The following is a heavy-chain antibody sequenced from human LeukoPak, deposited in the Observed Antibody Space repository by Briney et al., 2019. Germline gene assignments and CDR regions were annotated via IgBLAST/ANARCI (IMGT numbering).Heavy chain of an antibody. Sequence: SQTLSLTCTVSGGSISSGSYYWSWIRQPPGKGLEWIGYIYYSGSTNYNPSLKSRVTISVDTSKNQFSLKLSSVTAADTAVYYCARAITYYYDSSGYCLDYWGQGTLVTVSS. V-gene: IGHV4-61*01. CDR3: ARAITYYYDSSGYCLDY. J-gene: IGHJ4*02. CDR1: GGSISSGSYY. D-gene: IGHD3-22*01. CDR2: IYYSGST.